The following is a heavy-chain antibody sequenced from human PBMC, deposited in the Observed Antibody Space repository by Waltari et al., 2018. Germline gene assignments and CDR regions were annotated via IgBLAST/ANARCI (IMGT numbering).Heavy chain of an antibody. CDR3: VHRRDSSFAY. CDR1: GFPLSTYPVA. V-gene: IGHV2-5*01. CDR2: IYGNDEK. Sequence: QITLNESGPMLVKPTQTLTLTCTFSGFPLSTYPVAVSWIRQPPGKALEWLALIYGNDEKRYSPSLKSRLTITKDTPRNQVVLTMTDLDPVDTATYYSVHRRDSSFAYWGQGILVTVSS. D-gene: IGHD2-15*01. J-gene: IGHJ4*02.